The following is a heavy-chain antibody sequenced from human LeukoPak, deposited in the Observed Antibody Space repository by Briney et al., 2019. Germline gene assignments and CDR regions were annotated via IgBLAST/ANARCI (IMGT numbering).Heavy chain of an antibody. Sequence: GGSLRLSCAASGFTFSDYYMSWIRQVPGKGLEWLSYIDGGGTITYYAAFEEGRFTISRDNAKNSVYLPMDSLRAEDTAVYYCARDRGYCSGYYFNNWGQGTLVTVSS. J-gene: IGHJ4*02. CDR1: GFTFSDYY. CDR2: IDGGGTIT. V-gene: IGHV3-11*04. D-gene: IGHD3-3*01. CDR3: ARDRGYCSGYYFNN.